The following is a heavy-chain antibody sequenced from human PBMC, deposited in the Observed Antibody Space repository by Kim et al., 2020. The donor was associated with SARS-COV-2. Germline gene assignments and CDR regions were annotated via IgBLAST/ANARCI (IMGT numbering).Heavy chain of an antibody. CDR3: ATGLYYDSSGYYYNWFDP. V-gene: IGHV1-24*01. D-gene: IGHD3-22*01. J-gene: IGHJ5*02. CDR2: FDPEDGET. CDR1: GYTLTELS. Sequence: ASVKVSCKVSGYTLTELSMHWVRQAPGKGLEWMGGFDPEDGETIYAQKFQGRVTMTEDTSTDTAYMELSSLRSEDTAVYYCATGLYYDSSGYYYNWFDPWGQGTLVTVSS.